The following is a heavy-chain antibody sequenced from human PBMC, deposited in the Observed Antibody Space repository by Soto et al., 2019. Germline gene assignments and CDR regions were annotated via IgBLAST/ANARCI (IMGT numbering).Heavy chain of an antibody. CDR2: ISYDGSNK. CDR3: ARPQTYDYGGKGSGYYSYYGMDV. Sequence: QVQLVESGGGVVQPGRSLRLSCAASGFTFSSYAMHWVRQAPGKGLEWVAVISYDGSNKYYADSVKRRFTISKDNSKNTLYMEMNSLRAEDTAVYYCARPQTYDYGGKGSGYYSYYGMDVWGQGTTVTVSS. V-gene: IGHV3-30-3*01. D-gene: IGHD4-17*01. J-gene: IGHJ6*02. CDR1: GFTFSSYA.